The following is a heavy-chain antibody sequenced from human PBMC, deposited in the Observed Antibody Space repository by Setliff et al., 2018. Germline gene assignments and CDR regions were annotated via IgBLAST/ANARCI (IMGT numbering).Heavy chain of an antibody. CDR2: ISSNGGST. Sequence: PGGSLRLSCAASGFSFSSYAMHWVRQAPGKGLEYVSAISSNGGSTYYANSVKGRFTISRDNSKNTLYLQMGSLRAEDVAVYYCARGRIPRIFGAAHNWFDPWGQGTLVTVSS. J-gene: IGHJ5*02. D-gene: IGHD3-3*02. CDR3: ARGRIPRIFGAAHNWFDP. V-gene: IGHV3-64*01. CDR1: GFSFSSYA.